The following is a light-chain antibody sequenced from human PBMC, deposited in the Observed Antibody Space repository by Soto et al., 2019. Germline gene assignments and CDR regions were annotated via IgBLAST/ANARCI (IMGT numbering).Light chain of an antibody. Sequence: QSVLTQPPSVSAAPGQTVTITCSGSGSNIGNIYVSWYQQLPGTAPKLLIYDNNKRPSGIPDRFSGSKSGTSATLGITGLQTGDEADYYCGTWDNSLTGGGVFGTGTKLTVL. CDR2: DNN. J-gene: IGLJ1*01. CDR1: GSNIGNIY. CDR3: GTWDNSLTGGGV. V-gene: IGLV1-51*01.